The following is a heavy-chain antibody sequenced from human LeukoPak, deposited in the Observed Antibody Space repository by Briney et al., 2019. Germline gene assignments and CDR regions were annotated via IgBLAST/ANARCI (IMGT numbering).Heavy chain of an antibody. Sequence: PSETLSLTCTVSGGSISSGGYYWSWIRQHPGKGLEWIGYIYYSGSTYYNPSLKSRVTISVDTSKNQFSPKLSSVTAADTAVYYCARRPTYGYVWGSYRYKGPFDYWGQGTLVTVSS. J-gene: IGHJ4*02. D-gene: IGHD3-16*02. CDR1: GGSISSGGYY. V-gene: IGHV4-31*03. CDR2: IYYSGST. CDR3: ARRPTYGYVWGSYRYKGPFDY.